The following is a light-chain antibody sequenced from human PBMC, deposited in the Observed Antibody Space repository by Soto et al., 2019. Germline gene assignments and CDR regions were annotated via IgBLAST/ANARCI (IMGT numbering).Light chain of an antibody. CDR1: QGISTY. CDR3: QQSYSTTWT. J-gene: IGKJ1*01. V-gene: IGKV1-39*01. CDR2: AAS. Sequence: IHMTHSPSSLSASVGDRVTITFRASQGISTYLNWYQQKPGKAPKLLIYAASSLQSGVPSRFSGSGPETDFTLTISSLQPEDFATYSCQQSYSTTWTFGQGTKVDIK.